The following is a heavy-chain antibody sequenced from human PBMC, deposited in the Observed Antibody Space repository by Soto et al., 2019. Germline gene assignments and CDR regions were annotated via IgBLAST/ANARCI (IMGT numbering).Heavy chain of an antibody. CDR2: ISYDGRNE. J-gene: IGHJ4*02. CDR1: GFSFSSYA. V-gene: IGHV3-30*04. Sequence: GGSLRLSCAASGFSFSSYAMHWVRQAPGKGLEWLSFISYDGRNEYYADSVKGRFTVSRGSSKDTLYLQINTLRREDTAVYYCARDGCPNGVCLNDYWGQGTLVTVTS. D-gene: IGHD2-8*01. CDR3: ARDGCPNGVCLNDY.